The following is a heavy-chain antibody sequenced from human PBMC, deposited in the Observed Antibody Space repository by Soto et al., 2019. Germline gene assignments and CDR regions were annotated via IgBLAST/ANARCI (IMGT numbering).Heavy chain of an antibody. CDR3: ARLSGSPSGMDV. J-gene: IGHJ6*02. CDR2: IYPGDSDI. Sequence: PGESLKISCKGSGFSFTTYWIAWVRQMPGKGLEWMGIIYPGDSDIRYSPSFQGQVSISADRSITTAYLQRSSLKASDTAIYYCARLSGSPSGMDVWGLGTTVTVSS. V-gene: IGHV5-51*01. CDR1: GFSFTTYW. D-gene: IGHD6-6*01.